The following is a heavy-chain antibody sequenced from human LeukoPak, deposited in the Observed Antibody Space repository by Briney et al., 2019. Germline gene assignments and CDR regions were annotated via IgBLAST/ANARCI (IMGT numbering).Heavy chain of an antibody. CDR1: GDSISNNHW. CDR2: IHHTGNS. CDR3: ARGGAARLHFQN. D-gene: IGHD6-6*01. V-gene: IGHV4-4*02. Sequence: SSETLSLTCAVSGDSISNNHWWHWVRQSPGKGLEWLGEIHHTGNSHYNPSLKNRVTFSVDKSRNQFSLKLTSVTAADTAVYYCARGGAARLHFQNWGQGTLVTVSS. J-gene: IGHJ1*01.